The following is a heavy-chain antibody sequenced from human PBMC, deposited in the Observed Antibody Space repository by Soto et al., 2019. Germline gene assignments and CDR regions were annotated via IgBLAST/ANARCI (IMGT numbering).Heavy chain of an antibody. CDR3: AREWVVVVPAAIVVWFDP. D-gene: IGHD2-2*01. Sequence: GGSLRLSCAASGFTFSSYWMSWVRQAPGKGLEWVANIKQDGSEKYYVDSVKGRFTISRDNAKNSLYLQMNSLRAEDTAVYYCAREWVVVVPAAIVVWFDPWGQGTLVTVSS. V-gene: IGHV3-7*03. CDR1: GFTFSSYW. CDR2: IKQDGSEK. J-gene: IGHJ5*02.